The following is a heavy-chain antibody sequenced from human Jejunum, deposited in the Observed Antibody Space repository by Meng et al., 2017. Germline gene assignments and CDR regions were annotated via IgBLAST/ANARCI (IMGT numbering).Heavy chain of an antibody. J-gene: IGHJ4*02. CDR1: GFIFSNYA. D-gene: IGHD6-19*01. V-gene: IGHV3-30*04. CDR3: AKCEMPYSSGWHYDY. CDR2: ISYDGSYT. Sequence: GESLKISCAASGFIFSNYAIEWVRQAPGKGLEWVAIISYDGSYTYHADSVKGRFTISRDNSKNTVYLQMNSLRAEDTAVYYCAKCEMPYSSGWHYDYWGQGTLVTGAS.